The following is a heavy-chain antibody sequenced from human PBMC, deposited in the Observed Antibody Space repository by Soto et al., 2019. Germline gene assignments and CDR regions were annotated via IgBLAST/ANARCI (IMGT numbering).Heavy chain of an antibody. CDR2: IYHSGST. CDR3: ARDLSGSGSYFDY. J-gene: IGHJ4*02. V-gene: IGHV4-38-2*02. D-gene: IGHD3-10*01. CDR1: GYSISSGYY. Sequence: SETLSLTCAVSGYSISSGYYWGWIRQPPGKGLGWIGTIYHSGSTYYNPSLKSRVTISVDTSKNQFSLKLSSVTAADTAVYYCARDLSGSGSYFDYWGQGTLVTVSS.